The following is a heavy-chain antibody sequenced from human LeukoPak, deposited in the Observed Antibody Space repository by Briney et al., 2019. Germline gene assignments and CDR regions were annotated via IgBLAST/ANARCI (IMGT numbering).Heavy chain of an antibody. D-gene: IGHD6-19*01. CDR1: GGSISSYY. V-gene: IGHV4-59*08. CDR2: IYYSGST. J-gene: IGHJ5*02. Sequence: SETLSLTCTVSGGSISSYYWSWIRQPPGKGLEWIGYIYYSGSTNYNPSLKSRVTISVDTSKNQFSLKLSSVTAADTAVYYCARSQKWLVFISGFDPWGQGTLVTVSS. CDR3: ARSQKWLVFISGFDP.